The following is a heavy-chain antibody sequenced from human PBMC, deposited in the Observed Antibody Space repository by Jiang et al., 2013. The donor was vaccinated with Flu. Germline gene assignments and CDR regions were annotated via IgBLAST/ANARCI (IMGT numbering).Heavy chain of an antibody. CDR2: IRYDGSEK. CDR1: GFTFSTYG. CDR3: AKEATRGTTMGWYFDL. J-gene: IGHJ2*01. Sequence: PGGSLRVSCAASGFTFSTYGMHWVRQAPGKGLEWVAFIRYDGSEKYYADSVKGRFTISRDNSKNTLYLQMNRVRIEDTAVYRCAKEATRGTTMGWYFDLWGRGTLVTVSS. V-gene: IGHV3-30*02. D-gene: IGHD4-23*01.